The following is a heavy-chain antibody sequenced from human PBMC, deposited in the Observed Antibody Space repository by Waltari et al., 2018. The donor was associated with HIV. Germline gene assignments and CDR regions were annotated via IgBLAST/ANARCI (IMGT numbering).Heavy chain of an antibody. CDR3: ARRRFHSLYYFDS. D-gene: IGHD3-16*01. Sequence: QLHLQESGPGLVKPSETLSPPCSVSGASISSSAHYWAWIRQPPGKGREWFGAIYYSGPAYYNPSVKSRVSASLDASKNELSLRLTSGTTTDTALYYCARRRFHSLYYFDSWGPGILVTVSS. CDR2: IYYSGPA. V-gene: IGHV4-39*01. J-gene: IGHJ4*02. CDR1: GASISSSAHY.